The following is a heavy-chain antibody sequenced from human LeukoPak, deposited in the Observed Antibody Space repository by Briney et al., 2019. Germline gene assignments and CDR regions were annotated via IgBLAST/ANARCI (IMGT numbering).Heavy chain of an antibody. CDR1: GFTFSSYW. Sequence: PGGSLRLSCAASGFTFSSYWISWVRQAPGKGLEWVANIKQDGSEKYYVDSVKGRFTISRDNAKNSLYLQMNSLRAEDTAVYYCARPGYDILTGYYGPSYFDYWGQGTLVTVSS. V-gene: IGHV3-7*01. D-gene: IGHD3-9*01. CDR3: ARPGYDILTGYYGPSYFDY. CDR2: IKQDGSEK. J-gene: IGHJ4*02.